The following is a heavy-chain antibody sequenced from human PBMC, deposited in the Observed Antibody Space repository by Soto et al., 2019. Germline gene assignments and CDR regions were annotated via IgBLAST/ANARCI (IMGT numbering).Heavy chain of an antibody. CDR3: ARPYSTSRYPHGMDV. D-gene: IGHD6-13*01. V-gene: IGHV3-49*03. CDR2: ITTTAYGGTI. CDR1: GFTFGDYA. Sequence: GGSLRLSCTPSGFTFGDYAMNWFRQAPGRGLEWVGFITTTAYGGTIEYAASVKGRFTISRDDSKAIAYLQMNSLKIEDTAVYYCARPYSTSRYPHGMDVWGQGTTVTVSS. J-gene: IGHJ6*02.